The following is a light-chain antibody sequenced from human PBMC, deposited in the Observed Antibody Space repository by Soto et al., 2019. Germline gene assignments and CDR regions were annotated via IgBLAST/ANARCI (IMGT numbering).Light chain of an antibody. CDR2: WGS. V-gene: IGKV4-1*01. Sequence: DIVMTQSPESLAVSLGERAAIKCKSSQSVFYSANNKNFLGWYQQEPGQPPKMIIYWGSTRESGVPERFSGSGSGTDFTLTISSLQAEDVAVYYCQQHYRLPLTFGGGTKVDIK. CDR1: QSVFYSANNKNF. J-gene: IGKJ4*01. CDR3: QQHYRLPLT.